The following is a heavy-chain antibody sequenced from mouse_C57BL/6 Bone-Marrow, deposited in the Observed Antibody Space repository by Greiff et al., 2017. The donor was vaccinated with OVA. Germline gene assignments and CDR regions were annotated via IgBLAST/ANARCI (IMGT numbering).Heavy chain of an antibody. CDR2: INPSSGYT. D-gene: IGHD2-1*01. CDR3: ARWGIYYGTLYYFDY. J-gene: IGHJ2*01. Sequence: QVQLKESGAELARPGASVKMSCKASGYTFTSYTMHWVKQRPGQGLEWIGYINPSSGYTKYNQKFKDKATLTADKSSSTAYMQLSSLTSEDSAVYYCARWGIYYGTLYYFDYWGQGTTLTVSS. CDR1: GYTFTSYT. V-gene: IGHV1-4*01.